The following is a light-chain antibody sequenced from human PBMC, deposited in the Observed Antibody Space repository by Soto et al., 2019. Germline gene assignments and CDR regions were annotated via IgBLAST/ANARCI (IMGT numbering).Light chain of an antibody. CDR2: DAS. Sequence: EIVLTQSPATLSLSPGERATLSCRASQSVTNYVAWYQQKPGQAPRLLIYDASNRATGIPARFSGSGSGIDFTLTISSLEPEDFATYYCQQLNNYPRTFGQGTKVEIK. J-gene: IGKJ1*01. CDR3: QQLNNYPRT. CDR1: QSVTNY. V-gene: IGKV3-11*01.